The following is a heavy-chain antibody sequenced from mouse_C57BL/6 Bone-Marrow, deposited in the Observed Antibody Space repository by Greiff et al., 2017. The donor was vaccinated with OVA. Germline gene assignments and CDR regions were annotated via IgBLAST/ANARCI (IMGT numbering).Heavy chain of an antibody. Sequence: EVKLEESGEGLVKPGGSLKLSCAASGFTFSSYAMSWVRQTPEKRLEWVAYISSGGDYIYYADTVKGRFTISRDNARNTLYLQMSSLKSEDTAMYYCTRSYYSIYYAMDYWGQGTSVTVSS. CDR3: TRSYYSIYYAMDY. J-gene: IGHJ4*01. V-gene: IGHV5-9-1*02. CDR1: GFTFSSYA. CDR2: ISSGGDYI. D-gene: IGHD2-5*01.